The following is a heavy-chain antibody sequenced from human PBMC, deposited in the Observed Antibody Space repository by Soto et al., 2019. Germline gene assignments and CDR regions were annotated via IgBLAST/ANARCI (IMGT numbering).Heavy chain of an antibody. D-gene: IGHD2-2*03. Sequence: QVQLVESGGGVVQPGRSLRLSCAASGFTFSSYGVHWVRQAPGKGLECVAFISYDGGNKYYADSVKGRFTISRDNSKNTLYLQMNSLRAEDTAVYYCAKDGYCSITSCNGWVFGMDVWGQGTTVTVSS. J-gene: IGHJ6*02. CDR3: AKDGYCSITSCNGWVFGMDV. CDR1: GFTFSSYG. CDR2: ISYDGGNK. V-gene: IGHV3-30*18.